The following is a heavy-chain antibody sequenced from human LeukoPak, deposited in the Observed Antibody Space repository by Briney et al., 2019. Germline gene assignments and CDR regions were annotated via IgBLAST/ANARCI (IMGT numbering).Heavy chain of an antibody. CDR2: IYYSGST. D-gene: IGHD4-17*01. Sequence: PSETLSLTCTVSGCSISSSSYYWVWIRQPPGKGLEGIGSIYYSGSTYYNPSLKSRVTISVDTSKNQFSLKLSSVTAADTAVYYCARLKCGDRYYYYYMDVWGKGTTVTVSS. J-gene: IGHJ6*03. CDR3: ARLKCGDRYYYYYMDV. V-gene: IGHV4-39*01. CDR1: GCSISSSSYY.